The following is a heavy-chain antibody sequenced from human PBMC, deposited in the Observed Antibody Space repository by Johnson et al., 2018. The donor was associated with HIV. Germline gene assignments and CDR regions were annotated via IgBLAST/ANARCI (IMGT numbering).Heavy chain of an antibody. Sequence: QVQLVESGGGVVQPGRSLRLSCAASGFTFSSYAMHWVRQAPGKGLEWVAVISYDGSNKYYADSVKGRFTISRDNSKNTLYLQMNSLRAEDTAVYYCAREANAFDIWGQGTVVTVSS. V-gene: IGHV3-30*14. CDR1: GFTFSSYA. CDR3: AREANAFDI. J-gene: IGHJ3*02. CDR2: ISYDGSNK.